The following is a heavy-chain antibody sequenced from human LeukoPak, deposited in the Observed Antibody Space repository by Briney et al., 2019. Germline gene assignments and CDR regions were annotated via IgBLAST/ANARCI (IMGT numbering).Heavy chain of an antibody. CDR3: ARSGGQLLYNYFDY. CDR2: ISYDGSNK. CDR1: GFTFSSYA. Sequence: PGGSLRLSCAASGFTFSSYAMHWVRQAPGKGLEWVAVISYDGSNKYYADSVKGRSTISRDNSKNTLYLQMNSLRAEDTAVYYCARSGGQLLYNYFDYWGQGTLVTVSS. D-gene: IGHD2-2*02. J-gene: IGHJ4*02. V-gene: IGHV3-30*04.